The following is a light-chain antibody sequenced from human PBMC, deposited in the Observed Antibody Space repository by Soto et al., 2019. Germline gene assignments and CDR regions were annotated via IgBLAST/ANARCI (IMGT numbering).Light chain of an antibody. Sequence: EIVMKQSPATLSVSPGERATLSCRASQSISSELAWYQQKPGQPPRLLIYGASTRATGVPARFTGSWSGSDFTLTISGLQSEDFAVYYCQQGHNWPLTFGQGTMMEI. CDR2: GAS. V-gene: IGKV3-15*01. CDR3: QQGHNWPLT. J-gene: IGKJ2*01. CDR1: QSISSE.